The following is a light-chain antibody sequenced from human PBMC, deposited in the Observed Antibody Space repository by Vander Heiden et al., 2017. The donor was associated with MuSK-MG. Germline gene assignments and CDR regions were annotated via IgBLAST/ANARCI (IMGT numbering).Light chain of an antibody. V-gene: IGLV1-47*01. CDR1: SSNIGSNY. J-gene: IGLJ3*02. Sequence: QSVLTQPPSASGTPGQRVTISCSGSSSNIGSNYVYWYQQPPGTAPKLLIYRNNQRPSGFPDRFSGSKSGASASLAISGLRSEDEADYYCAAWDDSLSGRVFGGGTKLTVL. CDR2: RNN. CDR3: AAWDDSLSGRV.